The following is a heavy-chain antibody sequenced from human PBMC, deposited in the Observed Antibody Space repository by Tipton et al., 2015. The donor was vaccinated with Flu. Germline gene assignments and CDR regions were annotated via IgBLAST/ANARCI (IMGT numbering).Heavy chain of an antibody. J-gene: IGHJ4*02. V-gene: IGHV4-59*05. CDR2: LSYSGTT. Sequence: TLSLTCTVSGSSVNSYFWSWIRQPPGKGLEWIGGLSYSGTTYYNPSLKSRVTISVDTSKSQFSLMLKSVTAADTAVYYCARLSYYDVDLKNFYFDYWGQGALVTVSS. D-gene: IGHD3-10*02. CDR1: GSSVNSYF. CDR3: ARLSYYDVDLKNFYFDY.